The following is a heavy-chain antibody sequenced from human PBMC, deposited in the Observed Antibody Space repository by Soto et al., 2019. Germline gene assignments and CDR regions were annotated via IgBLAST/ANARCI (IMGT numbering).Heavy chain of an antibody. CDR3: GGDWGRSDVPPAPFSARTV. D-gene: IGHD2-2*01. Sequence: QVQLVQSGAEVKKPGSSVKVSCKGSGGNRYTITWVRQAPGQGLEWMGRIIPMFGIASYAQNFQGRVTMTADKSTNTATRGLSSWGFGDTAFYYWGGDWGRSDVPPAPFSARTVGDKGTTVPFPS. CDR2: IIPMFGIA. V-gene: IGHV1-69*08. CDR1: GGNRYT. J-gene: IGHJ6*03.